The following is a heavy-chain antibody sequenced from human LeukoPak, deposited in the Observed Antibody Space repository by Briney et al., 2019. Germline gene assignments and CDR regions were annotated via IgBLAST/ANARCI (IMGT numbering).Heavy chain of an antibody. CDR3: ARDSPNELGLRSFDAFDI. CDR2: ISYDGSNK. J-gene: IGHJ3*02. Sequence: GGSLRLSCAASGFTFSSYAMHWVRQAPGKGLEWVAVISYDGSNKYYADSVKGRFTISRDNSKNTLYLQMNSLRAEDTAVYYCARDSPNELGLRSFDAFDIWGQGTMVTVSS. V-gene: IGHV3-30-3*01. D-gene: IGHD3-3*01. CDR1: GFTFSSYA.